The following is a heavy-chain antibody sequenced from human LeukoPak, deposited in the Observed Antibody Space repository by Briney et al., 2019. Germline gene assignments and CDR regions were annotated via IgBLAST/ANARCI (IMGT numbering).Heavy chain of an antibody. J-gene: IGHJ4*02. Sequence: EASVKVSCKASGGTFSSYAISWVRQAPGQGLEWTGRIIPILGIANYAQKFQGRVTITADKSTSTAYMELSSLRSEDTAVYYCARGSSSYPDYWGQGTLVTVSS. CDR1: GGTFSSYA. CDR2: IIPILGIA. CDR3: ARGSSSYPDY. D-gene: IGHD6-13*01. V-gene: IGHV1-69*04.